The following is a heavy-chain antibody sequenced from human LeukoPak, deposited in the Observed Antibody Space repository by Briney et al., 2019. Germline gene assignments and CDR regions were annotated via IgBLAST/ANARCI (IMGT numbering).Heavy chain of an antibody. CDR3: ARGLTIFGVVNHAFDL. V-gene: IGHV3-74*01. J-gene: IGHJ3*01. Sequence: PGGSLRLSCAASGFTFSSYWMHWVRQAPGKGLVWVSLINSDGSSTIYADSVKGRFTISRDNAKNTLCLQMKSVRGEDTAVYYCARGLTIFGVVNHAFDLWPQEPMLPVSS. D-gene: IGHD3-3*01. CDR2: INSDGSST. CDR1: GFTFSSYW.